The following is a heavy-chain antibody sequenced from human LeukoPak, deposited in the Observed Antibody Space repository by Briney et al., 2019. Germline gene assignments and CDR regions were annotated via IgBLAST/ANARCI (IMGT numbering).Heavy chain of an antibody. D-gene: IGHD1-26*01. CDR1: GGSISSYY. CDR2: IYSSGST. J-gene: IGHJ4*02. V-gene: IGHV4-59*08. CDR3: ARRWGGATSGFDY. Sequence: SETLSLTCTVSGGSISSYYWNWIRQSPGKGLEWIGYIYSSGSTNYNPSLRSRVTISVDTSKNQFSLKLSSVTAAATAVYYCARRWGGATSGFDYWGQGTLVTVSS.